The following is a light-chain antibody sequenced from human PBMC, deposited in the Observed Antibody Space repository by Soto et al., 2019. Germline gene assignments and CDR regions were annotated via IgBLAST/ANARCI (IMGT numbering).Light chain of an antibody. J-gene: IGLJ3*02. CDR2: DVS. V-gene: IGLV2-14*01. CDR1: NSDIGGYNY. CDR3: SSYTSITTSGV. Sequence: QTVVTQPASVSGSPGQSITISCTGTNSDIGGYNYVSWYQQHPDKAPQLIISDVSNRPSGVSNRFSGSKSGNTASLTISALQAEDEADYYCSSYTSITTSGVFGGGTKLTVL.